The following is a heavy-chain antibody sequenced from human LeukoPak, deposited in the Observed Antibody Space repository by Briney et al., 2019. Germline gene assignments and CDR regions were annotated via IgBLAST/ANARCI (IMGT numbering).Heavy chain of an antibody. CDR2: KYARGSS. CDR1: GGSISNYY. CDR3: ARGRYCSADICTGGDSFDI. D-gene: IGHD6-19*01. Sequence: PETLSLTSTVPGGSISNYYWSWIRQPAGKGLEWIGRKYARGSSNYNPPVQSRVTMSVDTSKNQFSLKLRSVTAADTAVYYCARGRYCSADICTGGDSFDIWGQGTMVSVSP. V-gene: IGHV4-4*07. J-gene: IGHJ3*02.